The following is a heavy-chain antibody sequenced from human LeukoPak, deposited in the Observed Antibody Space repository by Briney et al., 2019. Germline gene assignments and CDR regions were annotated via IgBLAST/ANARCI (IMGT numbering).Heavy chain of an antibody. V-gene: IGHV4-4*02. CDR3: AREFGISVGATLNWFDP. CDR1: GGSISSSNW. Sequence: PSETLSLTCAVSGGSISSSNWWSGVRQPPGKGLEWIGEIYHSGSTNYNPSLKSRVTISVDKSKNQFSLKLSSVTAEDTAVYYCAREFGISVGATLNWFDPWGQGTLVTVSS. J-gene: IGHJ5*02. CDR2: IYHSGST. D-gene: IGHD1-26*01.